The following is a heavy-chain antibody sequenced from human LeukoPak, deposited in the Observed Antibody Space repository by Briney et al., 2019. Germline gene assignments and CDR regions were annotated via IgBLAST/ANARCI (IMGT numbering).Heavy chain of an antibody. D-gene: IGHD6-6*01. Sequence: SETLSLTCTVSGGSISSGSYYWSWIRQPAGKGLEWIGRIYTSGSTNYNPSLKSRVTISVDASKNQFSLKLSPVTAADTAVYYCARTWGAARALQTHWGQGTLVTVSS. CDR1: GGSISSGSYY. CDR2: IYTSGST. J-gene: IGHJ4*02. CDR3: ARTWGAARALQTH. V-gene: IGHV4-61*02.